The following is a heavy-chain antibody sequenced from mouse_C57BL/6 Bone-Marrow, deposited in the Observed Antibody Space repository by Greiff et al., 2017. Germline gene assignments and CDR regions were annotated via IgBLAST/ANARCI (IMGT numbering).Heavy chain of an antibody. J-gene: IGHJ2*01. V-gene: IGHV1-52*01. CDR2: IDPSDSET. Sequence: VQLQQPGAELVRPGSSVKLSCKASGYTFTSYWMHWVKQRPIQGLEWIGNIDPSDSETHYNQKFKDKATLTVDKSSGTAYMQLSSLTSEDSAVYYYAREAGTLGYFDYWGQGTTLTVSS. CDR1: GYTFTSYW. D-gene: IGHD3-3*01. CDR3: AREAGTLGYFDY.